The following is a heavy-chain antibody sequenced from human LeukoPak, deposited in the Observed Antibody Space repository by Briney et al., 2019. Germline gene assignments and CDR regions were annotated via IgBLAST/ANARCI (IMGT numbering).Heavy chain of an antibody. D-gene: IGHD3-10*01. CDR3: AKSEKYSSRSSHFDY. J-gene: IGHJ4*02. CDR2: ISYDGSNK. Sequence: PGGSLRLSCAASGFTFSSYPMHWVRQAPGKGLEWVAVISYDGSNKFYADSVKGRFTISRDNSKNTLYLQMNSLRAEDTAVYYCAKSEKYSSRSSHFDYWGQGTLVTVSS. V-gene: IGHV3-30-3*02. CDR1: GFTFSSYP.